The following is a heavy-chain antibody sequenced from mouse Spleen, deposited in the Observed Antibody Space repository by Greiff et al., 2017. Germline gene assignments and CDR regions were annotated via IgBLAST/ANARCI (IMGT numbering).Heavy chain of an antibody. V-gene: IGHV1-80*01. Sequence: QVQLQQSGAELVKPGASVKISCKASGYAFSSYWMNWVKQRPGKGLEWIGQIYPGDGDTNYNGKFKGKATLTADKSSSTAYMQLSSLTSEDSAVYFCARERITTVHYYAMDYWGQGTSVTVSS. CDR2: IYPGDGDT. CDR1: GYAFSSYW. J-gene: IGHJ4*01. D-gene: IGHD1-1*01. CDR3: ARERITTVHYYAMDY.